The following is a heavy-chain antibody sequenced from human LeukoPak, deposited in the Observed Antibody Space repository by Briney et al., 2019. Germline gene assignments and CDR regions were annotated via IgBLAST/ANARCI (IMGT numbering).Heavy chain of an antibody. CDR2: ISASGGST. CDR3: ARLFRVVVPAANTHFDY. V-gene: IGHV3-23*01. CDR1: GFTFSSSA. D-gene: IGHD2-2*01. Sequence: GGSLRLSCAASGFTFSSSAMSWVRQVPGKGLEWVSGISASGGSTYYADSVKGRFTISRDNSKNTLYLQMNSLRAEDTAVYYCARLFRVVVPAANTHFDYWGQGTLVTVSS. J-gene: IGHJ4*02.